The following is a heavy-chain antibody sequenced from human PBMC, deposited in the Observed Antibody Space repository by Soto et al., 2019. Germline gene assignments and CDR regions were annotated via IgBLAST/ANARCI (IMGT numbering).Heavy chain of an antibody. CDR3: ARDDGLSSTNVKAFDI. CDR1: GFTFSRYY. J-gene: IGHJ3*02. Sequence: GGSLRLSCAASGFTFSRYYMNWVRQAPGKGLEWVSSISTTSTYTHYADSLRGRFTISRDNAKKLLYLQMDSLRAEDTAVYYCARDDGLSSTNVKAFDIWGQGTKVTVSS. D-gene: IGHD2-2*01. CDR2: ISTTSTYT. V-gene: IGHV3-21*01.